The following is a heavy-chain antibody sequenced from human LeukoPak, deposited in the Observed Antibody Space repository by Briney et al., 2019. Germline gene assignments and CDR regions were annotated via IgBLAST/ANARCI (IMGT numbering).Heavy chain of an antibody. CDR3: ARDVASSGYYWD. CDR1: GYTLTELS. J-gene: IGHJ4*02. CDR2: INPSGGST. V-gene: IGHV1-46*01. D-gene: IGHD3-22*01. Sequence: GASVKVSCKVSGYTLTELSMHWVRQAPGQGLEWMGIINPSGGSTSYAQKFQGRVTMTRDTSTSTVYMELSSLRSEDTAVYYCARDVASSGYYWDWGQGTLVTVSS.